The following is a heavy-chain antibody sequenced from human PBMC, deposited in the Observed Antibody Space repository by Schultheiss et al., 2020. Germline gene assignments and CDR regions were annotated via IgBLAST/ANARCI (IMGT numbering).Heavy chain of an antibody. D-gene: IGHD3-3*01. Sequence: SQTLSLTCAISGDSVSSNSAAWNWIRQSPSRGLEWLGRTYYRSKWYNDYAVSVKSRITINPDTSKNQFSLQLNSVTPEDTGVYYCARGCLRFLEWLCPNYGMDVWGQGTTVTVSS. CDR2: TYYRSKWYN. CDR3: ARGCLRFLEWLCPNYGMDV. CDR1: GDSVSSNSAA. J-gene: IGHJ6*02. V-gene: IGHV6-1*01.